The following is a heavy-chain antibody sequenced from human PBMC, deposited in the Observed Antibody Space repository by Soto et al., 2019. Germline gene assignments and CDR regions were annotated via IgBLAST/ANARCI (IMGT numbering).Heavy chain of an antibody. CDR2: IYDSGNT. CDR3: ARANMIYGLGV. D-gene: IGHD3-16*01. Sequence: SSETLSLTCTVSGGFMSSNDCRWIRQTPGKGLEWIGNIYDSGNTKYNPSLKSRVIMSVDTSKNQFSLKLSSVTAADSAVYYCARANMIYGLGVWGPGTTVTVSS. CDR1: GGFMSSND. J-gene: IGHJ6*02. V-gene: IGHV4-59*01.